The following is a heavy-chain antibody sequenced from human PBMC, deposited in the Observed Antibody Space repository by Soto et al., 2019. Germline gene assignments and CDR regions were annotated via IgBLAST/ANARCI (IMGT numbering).Heavy chain of an antibody. V-gene: IGHV4-31*03. CDR2: IYYSGST. CDR1: GGSISSGGYY. Sequence: PSETLSLTCTVSGGSISSGGYYWSWIRQHPGKGLEWIGYIYYSGSTYYNPSLKSRVTISVDTSKNQLSLKLSSVTAADTAVYYCAREKAARFGWFDPWGQGTLVTVSS. CDR3: AREKAARFGWFDP. D-gene: IGHD6-6*01. J-gene: IGHJ5*02.